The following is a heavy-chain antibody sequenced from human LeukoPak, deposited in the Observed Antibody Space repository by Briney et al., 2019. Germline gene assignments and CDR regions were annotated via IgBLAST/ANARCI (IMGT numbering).Heavy chain of an antibody. Sequence: PGGFLRLSCAASGFTFSSYNINWVRQAPGKGLEWVSSISSSSSYIYYADSVKGRFTISRDNGKNSLYLQMNSLRAEDTAVYYCARLQQLSASYYYYYMDVWGKGTTVTVSS. CDR1: GFTFSSYN. V-gene: IGHV3-21*01. D-gene: IGHD6-13*01. CDR3: ARLQQLSASYYYYYMDV. J-gene: IGHJ6*03. CDR2: ISSSSSYI.